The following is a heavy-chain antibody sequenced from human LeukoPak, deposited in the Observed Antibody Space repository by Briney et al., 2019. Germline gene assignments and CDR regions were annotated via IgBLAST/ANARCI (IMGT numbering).Heavy chain of an antibody. V-gene: IGHV4-59*08. Sequence: SETLSLTCAVSGGSISSYYWSWIRQPPGKGLEWIGYIYYSGSTNYNPSLKSRVTISVDTSKNQFSLKLSSVTAADTAVYYCARRPGYRFDPWGQGTLVTVSS. J-gene: IGHJ5*02. CDR1: GGSISSYY. D-gene: IGHD1-1*01. CDR2: IYYSGST. CDR3: ARRPGYRFDP.